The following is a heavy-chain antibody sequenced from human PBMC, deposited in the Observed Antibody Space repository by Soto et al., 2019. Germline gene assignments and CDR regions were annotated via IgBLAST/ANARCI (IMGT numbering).Heavy chain of an antibody. CDR3: ARSPRSLDGPEYYGWFDP. CDR2: IYHSGST. D-gene: IGHD3-3*01. V-gene: IGHV4-30-2*01. J-gene: IGHJ5*02. Sequence: QLQLQESGSGLVKPSQTLSLTCAVSGGSISSGGYSWSWIRQPPGKGLEWIGYIYHSGSTYYNPSLKSRVTISVDRSKNQFSLKLSSVTAADTAVYYCARSPRSLDGPEYYGWFDPWGQGTLVTVSS. CDR1: GGSISSGGYS.